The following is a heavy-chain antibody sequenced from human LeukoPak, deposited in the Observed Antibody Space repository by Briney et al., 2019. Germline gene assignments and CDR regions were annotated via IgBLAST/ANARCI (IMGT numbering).Heavy chain of an antibody. V-gene: IGHV3-64*01. CDR1: GFTFSSHA. D-gene: IGHD3-22*01. Sequence: PGGSLRLSCAASGFTFSSHAMHWVRQAPGKGLEYVSAISNNGDNTDYANSVKGRFTVSRDNSKNTLYLQMGSLRAEDMAVYYCARGEEAHDSSGYYYFDYWGQGTLVTVSS. CDR2: ISNNGDNT. J-gene: IGHJ4*02. CDR3: ARGEEAHDSSGYYYFDY.